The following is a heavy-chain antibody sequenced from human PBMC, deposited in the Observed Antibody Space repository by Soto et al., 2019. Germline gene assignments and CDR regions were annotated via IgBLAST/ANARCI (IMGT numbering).Heavy chain of an antibody. CDR3: ARDGPSGSSSGGGVYYYGMDV. D-gene: IGHD3-16*01. V-gene: IGHV4-31*03. Sequence: PSETLSLACSVYGGSIRSRDYYWTWILQHPGKGLEWIGYIYYTGSIYYNPSLKRRLTISVDTSKNQFSLKLSSVTAADTAVYYCARDGPSGSSSGGGVYYYGMDVWGQGTTVTVSS. CDR1: GGSIRSRDYY. CDR2: IYYTGSI. J-gene: IGHJ6*02.